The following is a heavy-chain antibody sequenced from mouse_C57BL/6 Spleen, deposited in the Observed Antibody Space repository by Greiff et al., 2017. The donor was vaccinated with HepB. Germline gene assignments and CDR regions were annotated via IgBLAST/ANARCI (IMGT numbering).Heavy chain of an antibody. V-gene: IGHV1-80*01. CDR2: IYPGDGDT. CDR1: GYAFSSYW. D-gene: IGHD2-3*01. Sequence: QLKQSGAELVKPGASVKISCKASGYAFSSYWMNWVKQRPGKGLEWIGQIYPGDGDTNYNGKFKGKATLTADKSSSTAYMQLSSLTSEDSAVYFCARGQVYDDYDEGAMDYWGQGTSVTVSS. J-gene: IGHJ4*01. CDR3: ARGQVYDDYDEGAMDY.